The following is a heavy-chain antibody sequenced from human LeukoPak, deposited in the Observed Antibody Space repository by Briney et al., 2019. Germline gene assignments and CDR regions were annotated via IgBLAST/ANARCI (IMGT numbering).Heavy chain of an antibody. V-gene: IGHV3-21*01. CDR3: ARDLAVTIGMAFDI. CDR1: AFIFNNAW. J-gene: IGHJ3*02. CDR2: ISSSSSYI. Sequence: GGSLRLSCATSAFIFNNAWMSWVRQAPGKGLEWVSSISSSSSYIYYADSVKGRFTISRDNAKNSLYLQMNSLRAEDTAVYYCARDLAVTIGMAFDIWGQGTMVTVSS. D-gene: IGHD3-9*01.